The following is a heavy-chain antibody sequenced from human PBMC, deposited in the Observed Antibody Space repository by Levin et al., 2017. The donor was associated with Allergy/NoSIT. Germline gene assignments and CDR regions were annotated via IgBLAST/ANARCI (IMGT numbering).Heavy chain of an antibody. CDR3: ARVPRFLEWSAPWYYYGMDV. D-gene: IGHD3-3*01. CDR1: GYTFTSYD. J-gene: IGHJ6*02. Sequence: ASVKVSCKASGYTFTSYDINWVRQATGQGLEWMGWMNPNSGNTGYAQKFQGRVTMTRNTSISTAYMELSSLRSEDTAVYYCARVPRFLEWSAPWYYYGMDVWGQGTTVTVSS. V-gene: IGHV1-8*01. CDR2: MNPNSGNT.